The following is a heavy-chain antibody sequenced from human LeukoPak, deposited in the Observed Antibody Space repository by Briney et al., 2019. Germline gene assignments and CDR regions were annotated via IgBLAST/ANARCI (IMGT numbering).Heavy chain of an antibody. CDR3: ATTGVPAAYTTQYNWFDP. Sequence: SVKVSCKASGGTFSSYTISWVRQAPGQGLEWMGRIIPILGIANYAQKFQGRVTITADKSTSTAYMELSSLRSEDTAVYYCATTGVPAAYTTQYNWFDPWGQGTLVTVSS. CDR1: GGTFSSYT. J-gene: IGHJ5*02. V-gene: IGHV1-69*02. D-gene: IGHD2-2*01. CDR2: IIPILGIA.